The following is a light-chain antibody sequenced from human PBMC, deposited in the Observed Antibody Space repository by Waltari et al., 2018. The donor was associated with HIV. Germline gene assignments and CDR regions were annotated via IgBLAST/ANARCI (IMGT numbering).Light chain of an antibody. V-gene: IGKV4-1*01. CDR2: WSS. CDR3: QQYYSTPQT. J-gene: IGKJ1*01. CDR1: QSVLVHSNVKNN. Sequence: DIVMTQSPDSLAVSLGERATINCKSSQSVLVHSNVKNNLAWYQQKFGQPPKLLFYWSSDRQSGVPDRFSASWSGTDFTLTISSLQAEDVALYYCQQYYSTPQTFGQGTRVEIK.